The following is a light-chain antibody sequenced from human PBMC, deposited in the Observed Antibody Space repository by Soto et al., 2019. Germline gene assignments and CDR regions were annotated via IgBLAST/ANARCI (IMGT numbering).Light chain of an antibody. Sequence: QSVLTQPPSASGTPGQSVTISCSGSSSNIGSNTVNWYQQLPGTAPKLLIYSNNQRPSGVPDRFSGSKSGTSASLAISGLQSEDEADYYCAAWDDSPYVFGTGTKVTVL. CDR1: SSNIGSNT. V-gene: IGLV1-44*01. CDR2: SNN. CDR3: AAWDDSPYV. J-gene: IGLJ1*01.